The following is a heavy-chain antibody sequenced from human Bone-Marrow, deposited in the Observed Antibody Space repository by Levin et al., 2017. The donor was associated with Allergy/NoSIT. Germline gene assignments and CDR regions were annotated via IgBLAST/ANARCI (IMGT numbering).Heavy chain of an antibody. D-gene: IGHD2-15*01. V-gene: IGHV3-7*01. Sequence: LAGGSLRLSCAVSGFTYRNYWMSWVRQAPGTGLQWVAMINVDGSQKYYVDSVKGQFVISRDNAKNSLDLQMNSLRVEDTAVYYCARDIGYATYDYWGHGTLVTVSS. J-gene: IGHJ4*01. CDR1: GFTYRNYW. CDR2: INVDGSQK. CDR3: ARDIGYATYDY.